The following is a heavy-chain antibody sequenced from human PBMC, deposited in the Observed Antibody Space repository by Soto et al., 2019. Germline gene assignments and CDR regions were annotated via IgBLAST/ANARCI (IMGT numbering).Heavy chain of an antibody. CDR3: ARAIVGVLDY. V-gene: IGHV1-18*01. CDR2: ISAYSGST. Sequence: ASVKVSCKASGYTFTSYGISWVRQAPGQGLEWMGRISAYSGSTSYAQKFQGIVTMTRDTSTSTVYMELSSLRSEDTAVYYCARAIVGVLDYWGQGTLVTVSS. D-gene: IGHD1-26*01. J-gene: IGHJ4*02. CDR1: GYTFTSYG.